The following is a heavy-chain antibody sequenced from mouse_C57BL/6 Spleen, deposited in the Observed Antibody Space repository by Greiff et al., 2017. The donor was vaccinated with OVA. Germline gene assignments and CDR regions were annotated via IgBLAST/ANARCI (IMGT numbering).Heavy chain of an antibody. CDR3: ARHGPERAMDY. Sequence: EVKLVESGGGLVKPGGSLKLSCAASGFTFSSYTMSWVRQTPEKRLEWVATISGGGGNNYYPDSVKGRFTISRDNAKNTLYLQMSSLRSEDTALYYCARHGPERAMDYWGQGTSVTVSS. V-gene: IGHV5-9*01. J-gene: IGHJ4*01. CDR2: ISGGGGNN. CDR1: GFTFSSYT.